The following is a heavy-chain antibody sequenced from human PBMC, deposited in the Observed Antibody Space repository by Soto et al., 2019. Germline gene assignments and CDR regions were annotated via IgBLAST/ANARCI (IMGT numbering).Heavy chain of an antibody. V-gene: IGHV3-30*18. Sequence: LRLSCAASGFTFSSYGMHWVRQAPGKGLEWVAVISYDGSNKYYADSVKGRFTISRDNSKNTLYLQMNSLRAEDTAVYYCAKDYDILTGYYFLVDYWGQGTLVTVSS. CDR1: GFTFSSYG. CDR2: ISYDGSNK. CDR3: AKDYDILTGYYFLVDY. D-gene: IGHD3-9*01. J-gene: IGHJ4*02.